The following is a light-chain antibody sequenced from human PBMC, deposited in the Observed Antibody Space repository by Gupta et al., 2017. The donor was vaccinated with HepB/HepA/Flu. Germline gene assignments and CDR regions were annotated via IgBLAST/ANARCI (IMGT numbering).Light chain of an antibody. CDR1: QGIRRS. J-gene: IGKJ1*01. V-gene: IGKV1-5*03. CDR3: QQYHSNRA. CDR2: SVS. Sequence: DIQMTQSPSTLSTSVGDRVTITCRASQGIRRSLAWYQQKPGKAPKLLIYSVSKGESGVPSRFSGSGYEKEFTLTSSSRQNDDFANYYGQQYHSNRAFGQGTKVEV.